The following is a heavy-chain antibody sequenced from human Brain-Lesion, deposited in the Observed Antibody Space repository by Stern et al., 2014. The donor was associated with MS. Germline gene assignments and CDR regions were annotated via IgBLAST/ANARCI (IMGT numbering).Heavy chain of an antibody. CDR3: ARTYSSGWYGGHAFDI. D-gene: IGHD6-19*01. CDR2: IYTADSDT. Sequence: EMQLVESGAEVKKPGESLKISCKGSGYRFDNYWIGWGRQKPGKGLEWMGIIYTADSDTRYSPSLQGQVTISADKSISTVYLQWSSLKASDTAMYYCARTYSSGWYGGHAFDIWGQGTMVTVSS. J-gene: IGHJ3*02. CDR1: GYRFDNYW. V-gene: IGHV5-51*01.